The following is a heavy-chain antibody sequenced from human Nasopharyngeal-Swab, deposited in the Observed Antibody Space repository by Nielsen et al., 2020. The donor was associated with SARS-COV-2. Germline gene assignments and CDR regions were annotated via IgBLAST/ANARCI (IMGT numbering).Heavy chain of an antibody. CDR1: GFTFSSNA. V-gene: IGHV3-30-3*01. CDR3: ARAGDSSGWYFWFDP. CDR2: ISYDGSNK. J-gene: IGHJ5*02. D-gene: IGHD6-19*01. Sequence: GEPLKISCAASGFTFSSNAMHWVRQAPGKGLEWVAVISYDGSNKYYADSVKGRFTISRDNSKNTLYLQMNSLRAEDTAVYYCARAGDSSGWYFWFDPWGQGTLVTVSS.